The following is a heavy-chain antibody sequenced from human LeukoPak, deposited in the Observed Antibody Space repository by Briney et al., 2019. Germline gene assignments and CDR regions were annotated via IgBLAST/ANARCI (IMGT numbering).Heavy chain of an antibody. Sequence: SETLSLTCTFFGGSISSSSYYWGWIRQPTGKGLEWIGYIYYTGSTNYNPSLTSRVTLSVDTSKNQFSPKLTSVTAADTAVYYCARGPHWVTGDYDAFDIWGQGTMVTVSS. V-gene: IGHV4-61*05. CDR2: IYYTGST. J-gene: IGHJ3*02. D-gene: IGHD4-17*01. CDR3: ARGPHWVTGDYDAFDI. CDR1: GGSISSSSYY.